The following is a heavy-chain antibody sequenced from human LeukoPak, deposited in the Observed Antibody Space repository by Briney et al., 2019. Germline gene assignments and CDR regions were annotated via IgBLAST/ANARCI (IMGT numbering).Heavy chain of an antibody. CDR1: GYTFTSYY. J-gene: IGHJ4*02. CDR3: ARDDDSSGYYYTFDY. Sequence: GASVKASCKASGYTFTSYYMHWVRQAPGQGLEWMGIINPSGGSTSYAQKFQGRVTMTRDMSTSTVYMELSSLRSEDTAVYYCARDDDSSGYYYTFDYWGQGTLVTVSS. V-gene: IGHV1-46*01. D-gene: IGHD3-22*01. CDR2: INPSGGST.